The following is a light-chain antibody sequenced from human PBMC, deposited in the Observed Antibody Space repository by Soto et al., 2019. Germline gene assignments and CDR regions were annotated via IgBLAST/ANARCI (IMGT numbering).Light chain of an antibody. V-gene: IGKV3-11*01. CDR2: DAS. CDR3: QQRTNWPWT. Sequence: IMLTQSPGNLSLSREERATLCCRASQSVSNNYLAWYQQKPGQAPRLLIYDASNRATGIPDRFSGSGSGTDFTLTISSLEPEDFAVYYCQQRTNWPWTFGQGTKVDIK. J-gene: IGKJ1*01. CDR1: QSVSNNY.